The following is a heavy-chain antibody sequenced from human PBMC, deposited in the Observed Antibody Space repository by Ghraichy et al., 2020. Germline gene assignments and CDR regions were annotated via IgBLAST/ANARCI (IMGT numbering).Heavy chain of an antibody. CDR3: ARARSYGGPHYFDY. J-gene: IGHJ4*02. CDR2: INHSGST. Sequence: SETLSLTCAVYGGSFSGYYWSWIRQPPGKGLEWIGEINHSGSTNYNPSLKSRVTISVDTSKNQFSLKLSSVTAADTAVYYCARARSYGGPHYFDYWGQGTLVTVSS. V-gene: IGHV4-34*01. D-gene: IGHD4-23*01. CDR1: GGSFSGYY.